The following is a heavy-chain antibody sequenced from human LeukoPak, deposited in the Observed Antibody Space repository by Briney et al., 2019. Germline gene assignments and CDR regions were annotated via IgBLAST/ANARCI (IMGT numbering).Heavy chain of an antibody. D-gene: IGHD3-10*01. CDR3: ARGAALGYYGSGSIYRNWFDP. CDR2: INPNSGGT. V-gene: IGHV1-2*02. J-gene: IGHJ5*02. CDR1: GYTFTGCY. Sequence: ASVKVSCKASGYTFTGCYMHWVRQAPGQGLEWMGWINPNSGGTNYAQKFQGRVTMTRDTSISTAYVELSRLRSDDAAVYYCARGAALGYYGSGSIYRNWFDPWGQGTLVTVSS.